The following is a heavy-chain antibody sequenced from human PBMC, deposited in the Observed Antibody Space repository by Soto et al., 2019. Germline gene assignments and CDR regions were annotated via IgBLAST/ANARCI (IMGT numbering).Heavy chain of an antibody. D-gene: IGHD3-10*01. J-gene: IGHJ4*02. CDR2: INYSGST. Sequence: WTWIRQPPGKGLEWIGEINYSGSTNYNPSLKSRVTISVDTSKNQFSLRLSSVTAADTAVYYCAREVGRFGSGSYFDYWGQGTPVIVSS. V-gene: IGHV4-34*01. CDR3: AREVGRFGSGSYFDY.